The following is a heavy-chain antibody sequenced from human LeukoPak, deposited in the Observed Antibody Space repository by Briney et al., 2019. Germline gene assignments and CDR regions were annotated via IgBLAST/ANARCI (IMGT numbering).Heavy chain of an antibody. CDR2: IYYSGST. CDR1: GGSISSGDYY. CDR3: ARGIVVVPVYMDV. J-gene: IGHJ6*03. D-gene: IGHD2-2*01. Sequence: SETLSLTCTLSGGSISSGDYYWSWIRQPPGKGLEWIGYIYYSGSTYYNPSLKSRVTISVDTSKNQFSLKLSSVTAADTAVYYCARGIVVVPVYMDVWGKGTTVTVSS. V-gene: IGHV4-30-4*08.